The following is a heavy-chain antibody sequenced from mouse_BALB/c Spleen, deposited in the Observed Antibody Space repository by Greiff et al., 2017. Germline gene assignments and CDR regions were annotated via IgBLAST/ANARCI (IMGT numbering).Heavy chain of an antibody. CDR3: ARSPRSDY. J-gene: IGHJ2*01. CDR2: ISSGSSTI. CDR1: GFTFSSFG. V-gene: IGHV5-17*02. Sequence: EVQRVESGGGLVQPGGSRKLSCAASGFTFSSFGMHWVRQAPEKGLEWVAYISSGSSTIYYADTVKGRFTISRDNPKNTLFLQMTSLRSEDTAMYYCARSPRSDYWGQGTTLTVSS.